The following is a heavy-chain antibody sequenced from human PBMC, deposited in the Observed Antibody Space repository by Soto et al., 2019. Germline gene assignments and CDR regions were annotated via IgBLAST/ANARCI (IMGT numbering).Heavy chain of an antibody. D-gene: IGHD4-4*01. J-gene: IGHJ6*02. CDR1: GYSFTSYW. V-gene: IGHV5-10-1*01. CDR3: ARLDYRDYYYYYGMDV. CDR2: IDPSDSYT. Sequence: PGESLKISCXGSGYSFTSYWISWVRQMPGKGLEWMGRIDPSDSYTNYSPSFQGHVTISADKSISTAYLQWSSLKASDTAMYYCARLDYRDYYYYYGMDVWGQGTTVTVS.